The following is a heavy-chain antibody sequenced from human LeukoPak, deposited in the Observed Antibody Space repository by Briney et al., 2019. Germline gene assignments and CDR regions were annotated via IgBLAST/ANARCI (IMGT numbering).Heavy chain of an antibody. CDR1: GGSISSYY. Sequence: SETLSLTCTVSGGSISSYYWSWIRQPAGKGLEWIGRIYTSGSTNYNPSLKSRVTMSVDTSKNQFSLKLSSVTAADTAVYYCARERVNYYDSSGLEYYFDYWGQGTLVTVSS. J-gene: IGHJ4*02. CDR2: IYTSGST. D-gene: IGHD3-22*01. CDR3: ARERVNYYDSSGLEYYFDY. V-gene: IGHV4-4*07.